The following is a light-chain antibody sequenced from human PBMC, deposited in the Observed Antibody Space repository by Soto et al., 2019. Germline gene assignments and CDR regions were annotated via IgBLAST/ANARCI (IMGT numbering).Light chain of an antibody. J-gene: IGLJ3*02. CDR3: SSHAGSIHLV. CDR2: EVS. CDR1: SSDIGIYNY. Sequence: QSVLTQPPSASGSPGQSVTISCTGTSSDIGIYNYVSWYQQHPGKAPKLMIYEVSKRPSGVPDRFSGSKSGNTASLTVSGLQAEDEADYYCSSHAGSIHLVFGGGTKVTVL. V-gene: IGLV2-8*01.